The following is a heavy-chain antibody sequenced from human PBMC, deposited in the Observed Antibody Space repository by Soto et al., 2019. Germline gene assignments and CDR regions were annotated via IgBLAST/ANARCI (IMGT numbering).Heavy chain of an antibody. D-gene: IGHD4-4*01. V-gene: IGHV3-23*01. Sequence: EVQLLESGGGLIQPGGSLRLSCTASGFTFRTYAMTWFRQAPGRGLEWVSAISGSAGTFYATSVKGRFSISRDNAKNSMYLQMDSLRGEDTAVYYCVRGGSNYASWGQGTLVTVSS. CDR3: VRGGSNYAS. J-gene: IGHJ5*02. CDR1: GFTFRTYA. CDR2: ISGSAGT.